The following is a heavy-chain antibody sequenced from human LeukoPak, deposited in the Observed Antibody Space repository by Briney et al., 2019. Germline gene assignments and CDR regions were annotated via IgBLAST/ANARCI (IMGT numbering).Heavy chain of an antibody. CDR2: ISAYNGNT. CDR1: GYTFTSYG. D-gene: IGHD6-19*01. J-gene: IGHJ3*02. Sequence: ASVKVSCKASGYTFTSYGISWVRQAPGQGLEWMGWISAYNGNTSYAQKLQGRVTMTTDTSTSTAYMELRSLRSDDTAVYYCAREKGQWLVPAAPDAFDIWGQGTMVTVSS. CDR3: AREKGQWLVPAAPDAFDI. V-gene: IGHV1-18*01.